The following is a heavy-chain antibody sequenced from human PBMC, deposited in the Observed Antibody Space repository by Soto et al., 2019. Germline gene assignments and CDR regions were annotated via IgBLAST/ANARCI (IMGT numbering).Heavy chain of an antibody. D-gene: IGHD3-3*01. J-gene: IGHJ4*02. CDR2: IGPESGAT. CDR1: GYTFTGHY. V-gene: IGHV1-2*02. Sequence: QVQLVQSGAEVKKPGASVKVSCKASGYTFTGHYIHWVRQAPEQGPEWMGEIGPESGATRYAQKFRGRVTMTMDSSITTVYMELKNLSPDDTAVYYCGRGRSGQIVVFYCGQGNPVTVSS. CDR3: GRGRSGQIVVFY.